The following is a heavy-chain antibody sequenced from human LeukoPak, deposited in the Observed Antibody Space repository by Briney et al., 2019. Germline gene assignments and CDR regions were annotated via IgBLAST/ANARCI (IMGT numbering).Heavy chain of an antibody. D-gene: IGHD3-10*01. J-gene: IGHJ4*02. CDR3: ARVNYGPSAFDF. Sequence: GESLKISCKGSGYTFTSYWIGWVRQVPGKGLEWMGIIYPGDSDARYSPSFRGQVTISVDKSIRTAFLHLSRLRASDTAIYYCARVNYGPSAFDFWGQGTLVTVSS. V-gene: IGHV5-51*01. CDR2: IYPGDSDA. CDR1: GYTFTSYW.